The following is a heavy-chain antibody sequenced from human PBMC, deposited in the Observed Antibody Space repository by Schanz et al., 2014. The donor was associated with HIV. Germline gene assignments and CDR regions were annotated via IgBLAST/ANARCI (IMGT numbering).Heavy chain of an antibody. Sequence: QVRLVEAGGGVVQPGRSLRLSCAASGFTFSSYGMHWVRQAPGKGLEWVAVIWYDGSNKYYVDSVKGRFTISRDHSKNTLFLQRNGLRAEDTAVYYCAREYCGGDCYSYGTYGMDVWGQGTTVTVSS. V-gene: IGHV3-33*01. CDR1: GFTFSSYG. CDR3: AREYCGGDCYSYGTYGMDV. CDR2: IWYDGSNK. J-gene: IGHJ6*02. D-gene: IGHD2-21*02.